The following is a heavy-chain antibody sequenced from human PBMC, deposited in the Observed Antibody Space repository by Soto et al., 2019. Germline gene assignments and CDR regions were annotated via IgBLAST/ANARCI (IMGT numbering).Heavy chain of an antibody. CDR1: GGSISSGDYY. CDR2: IYYSGST. J-gene: IGHJ6*02. D-gene: IGHD6-13*01. V-gene: IGHV4-30-4*01. CDR3: ARDQSRNYYYYGMDV. Sequence: TLSLTCTVSGGSISSGDYYWSCIRQPPGKGLEWIGYIYYSGSTYYNPSLKSRVTISVDTSKNQFSLKLSSVTAADTAVYYCARDQSRNYYYYGMDVWGQGTTVTVSS.